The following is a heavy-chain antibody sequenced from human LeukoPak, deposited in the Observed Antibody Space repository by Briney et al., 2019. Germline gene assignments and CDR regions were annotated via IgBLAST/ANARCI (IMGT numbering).Heavy chain of an antibody. Sequence: GGSLRLSCAASGFTFSSYSMNWVRQAPGKGLEWVSSISSSSSYIYYADSVKGRFTISRDNAKNSLYLQMNSLRAEDTAVYYCARGPLRGQNYYYYYMDVWGKGTTVTVSS. CDR2: ISSSSSYI. D-gene: IGHD3-10*01. CDR1: GFTFSSYS. CDR3: ARGPLRGQNYYYYYMDV. J-gene: IGHJ6*03. V-gene: IGHV3-21*01.